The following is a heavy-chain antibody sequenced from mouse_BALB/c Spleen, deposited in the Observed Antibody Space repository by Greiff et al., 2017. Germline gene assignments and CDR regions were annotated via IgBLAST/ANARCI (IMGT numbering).Heavy chain of an antibody. CDR2: ISDGGSYT. CDR1: GFTFSDYS. CDR3: ARDLYGNYVAWFAY. J-gene: IGHJ3*01. Sequence: EVNLVESGGGLVKPGGSLKLSCAASGFTFSDYSMYWVRQTPEKRLEWVATISDGGSYTYYPDSVKGRFTISRDNAKNNLYLQMSSLKSEDTAMYYCARDLYGNYVAWFAYWGQGTLVTVSA. V-gene: IGHV5-4*02. D-gene: IGHD2-1*01.